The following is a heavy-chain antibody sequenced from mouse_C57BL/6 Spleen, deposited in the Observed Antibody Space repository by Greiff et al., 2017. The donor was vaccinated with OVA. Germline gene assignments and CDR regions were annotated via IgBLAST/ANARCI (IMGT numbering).Heavy chain of an antibody. V-gene: IGHV1-15*01. CDR3: TRKPYYYGSSPFYAMDY. D-gene: IGHD1-1*01. Sequence: QVQLQQSGAELVRPGASVTLSCKASGYTFTDYEMHWVKQTPVHGLEWIGAIDPETGGTAYNQKFKGKAILTADKSSSTAYMELRSLTSEDSAVYYCTRKPYYYGSSPFYAMDYWGQGTSVTVSS. CDR2: IDPETGGT. J-gene: IGHJ4*01. CDR1: GYTFTDYE.